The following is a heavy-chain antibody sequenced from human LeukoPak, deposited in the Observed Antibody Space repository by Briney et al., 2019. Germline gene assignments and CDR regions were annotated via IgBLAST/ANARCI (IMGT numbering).Heavy chain of an antibody. J-gene: IGHJ6*03. D-gene: IGHD6-13*01. CDR1: GDSVSSNSAA. CDR3: ARGTFLSSSSWPTFGNYYYYYYMDV. CDR2: TYYRSKWYN. V-gene: IGHV6-1*01. Sequence: SQTLSLTCAISGDSVSSNSAAWNWIRQSPSRGLEWLGRTYYRSKWYNDYAVSVKSRITINPDTSKNQFSLQLNSVTPEDTAVYYCARGTFLSSSSWPTFGNYYYYYYMDVWGKGTTVTVSS.